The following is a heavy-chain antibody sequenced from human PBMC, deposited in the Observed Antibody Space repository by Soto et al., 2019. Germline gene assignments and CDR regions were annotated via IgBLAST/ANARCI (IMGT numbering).Heavy chain of an antibody. Sequence: QVQLVQSGTEVKKPGASVKVSCKASGYTFTSYDITWVRQATGQGLAWMGWMNPNSGTTGYAQKFQGRVTMTRNTSIATAYMELSSLRSEDTAVYYCARESSGRDRVDYWGQGTLATVSS. CDR3: ARESSGRDRVDY. CDR1: GYTFTSYD. D-gene: IGHD1-26*01. V-gene: IGHV1-8*01. J-gene: IGHJ4*02. CDR2: MNPNSGTT.